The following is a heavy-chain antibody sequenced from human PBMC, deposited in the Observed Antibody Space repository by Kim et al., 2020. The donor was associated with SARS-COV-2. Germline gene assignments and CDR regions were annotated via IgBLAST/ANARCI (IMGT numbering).Heavy chain of an antibody. CDR2: INPRGDKR. CDR3: AREVRTGVGASNY. V-gene: IGHV1-46*02. D-gene: IGHD1-26*01. CDR1: GFTFNGYF. Sequence: ASVKVCCKASGFTFNGYFIHWVRQAPGQGLEWIGIINPRGDKRTYTQTLQGRLTLTRDTSTSTVYMELSSLASDDTAVYYCAREVRTGVGASNYWGQGTLVTVSS. J-gene: IGHJ4*02.